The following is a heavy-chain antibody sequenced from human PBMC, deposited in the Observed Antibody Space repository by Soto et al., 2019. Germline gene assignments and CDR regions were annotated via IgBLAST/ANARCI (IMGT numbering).Heavy chain of an antibody. V-gene: IGHV1-69*04. D-gene: IGHD4-17*01. CDR2: IIPILGVA. CDR1: GDTFSNHT. J-gene: IGHJ6*03. Sequence: QVQLVQSGAEVKKPGSSVKVSCKASGDTFSNHTISWVRQAPGQGLEWMGRIIPILGVANYAQKFPGRVTITADKSTTTDYMELSSLRSADTAVYYCARVAEMGTVTEGYYYYMDVWGKGTTVTVSS. CDR3: ARVAEMGTVTEGYYYYMDV.